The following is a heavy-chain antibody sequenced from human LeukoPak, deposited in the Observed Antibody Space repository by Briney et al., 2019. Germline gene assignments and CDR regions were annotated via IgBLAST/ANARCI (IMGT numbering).Heavy chain of an antibody. J-gene: IGHJ6*03. CDR3: TTDGVVVVPAAITYYYYYMDV. V-gene: IGHV3-15*01. CDR1: GFTFSNAW. CDR2: IKSKTDGGTT. D-gene: IGHD2-2*01. Sequence: GGSLRLSCAASGFTFSNAWMSWVRQAPGKGLEWVGPIKSKTDGGTTDYAAPVQGRFTISRDDSKNTLYLQMNSLKTEDTAVYYCTTDGVVVVPAAITYYYYYMDVWGKGTTVTVSS.